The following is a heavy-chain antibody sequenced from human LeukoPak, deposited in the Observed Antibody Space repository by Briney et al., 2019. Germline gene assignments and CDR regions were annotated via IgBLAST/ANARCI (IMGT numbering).Heavy chain of an antibody. CDR2: ISYDGGNK. D-gene: IGHD6-19*01. J-gene: IGHJ4*02. Sequence: GGSLTLSCAAAGFTFSSYAMHWVRQAPGKGLEWVAVISYDGGNKYYADSVKGRFTISRDNSKNTLYLQMNSLRAEDTAVYYCARGQKPYSSGWYSGFFDYWGQGTLVTVSS. CDR3: ARGQKPYSSGWYSGFFDY. V-gene: IGHV3-30*04. CDR1: GFTFSSYA.